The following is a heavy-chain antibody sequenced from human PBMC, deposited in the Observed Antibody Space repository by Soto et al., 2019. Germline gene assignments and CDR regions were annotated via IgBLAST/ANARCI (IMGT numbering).Heavy chain of an antibody. J-gene: IGHJ4*02. CDR3: ASLTPYSGSWYYFDY. D-gene: IGHD6-13*01. V-gene: IGHV3-74*01. CDR2: INSDGSST. CDR1: GFTFSSYW. Sequence: EVQLVESGGGLVQPGGSLRLSCAASGFTFSSYWMHWVRQAPGKGLVWVSRINSDGSSTSYADSVKGRFTISRDNAKNTLYLQMNSLRAEDTAVYHCASLTPYSGSWYYFDYWGQGTLVTVSS.